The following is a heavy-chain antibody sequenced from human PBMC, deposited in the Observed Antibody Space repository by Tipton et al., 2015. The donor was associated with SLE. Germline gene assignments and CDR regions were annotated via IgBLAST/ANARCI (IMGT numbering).Heavy chain of an antibody. CDR1: GGSISSSSYY. J-gene: IGHJ4*02. CDR2: IYYSGST. D-gene: IGHD6-19*01. Sequence: TLSLTCTVSGGSISSSSYYWSWIRQPPGKGLEWIGYIYYSGSTNYNPSLKSRVTISVDTSKNQFSLKLSSVTAADTAVYYCARGTYRNPIRTVAGRRYFDYWGQGTLVTVSS. CDR3: ARGTYRNPIRTVAGRRYFDY. V-gene: IGHV4-61*05.